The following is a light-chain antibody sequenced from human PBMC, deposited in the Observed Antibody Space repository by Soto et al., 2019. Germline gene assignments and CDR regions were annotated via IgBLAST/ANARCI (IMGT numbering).Light chain of an antibody. Sequence: EIVLTQSPGTLSLSPGERATLSCRASQSVGSTYLAWYQHKPGQAPRLLIYGSSSRATGIPDRFRGSGSGTDFTLTISRLEPEDFAVYYCQQRHMWPITFGQGTRLEIK. CDR3: QQRHMWPIT. J-gene: IGKJ5*01. CDR2: GSS. CDR1: QSVGSTY. V-gene: IGKV3D-20*02.